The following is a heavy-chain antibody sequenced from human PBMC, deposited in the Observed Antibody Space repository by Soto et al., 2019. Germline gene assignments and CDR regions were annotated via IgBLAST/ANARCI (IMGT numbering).Heavy chain of an antibody. D-gene: IGHD3-3*01. V-gene: IGHV4-30-4*01. CDR2: IYYSGST. CDR1: GGSISSGDYY. J-gene: IGHJ4*02. CDR3: ARGRFLEWLTQRYFDY. Sequence: SETLSLTCTVSGGSISSGDYYWSWIRQPPGKGLEWIGYIYYSGSTYYNPSLKSRVTISVDTSKNQFSLKLSSVTAADTAVYYCARGRFLEWLTQRYFDYWGQGTLVTVSS.